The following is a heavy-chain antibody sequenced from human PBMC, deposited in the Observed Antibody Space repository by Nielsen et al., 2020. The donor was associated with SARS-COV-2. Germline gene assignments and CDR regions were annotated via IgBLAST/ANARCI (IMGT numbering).Heavy chain of an antibody. CDR3: ARDQRSEYFDL. CDR1: GFTFSSYW. D-gene: IGHD3-3*01. J-gene: IGHJ2*01. V-gene: IGHV3-74*01. CDR2: INSDGSST. Sequence: GESLKISCAASGFTFSSYWMHWVRQAPGKGLVWVSRINSDGSSTSYADSVKGRFTISRGNAKNTLYLQMNSLRAEDTAVYYCARDQRSEYFDLWGRGTLVTVSS.